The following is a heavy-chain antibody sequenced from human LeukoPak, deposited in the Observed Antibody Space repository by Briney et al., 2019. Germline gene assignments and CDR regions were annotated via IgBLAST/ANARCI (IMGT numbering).Heavy chain of an antibody. J-gene: IGHJ4*02. D-gene: IGHD4-17*01. V-gene: IGHV3-23*01. Sequence: LPGGSLRLSCAASGFTFNNYAMNWVRQAPGKGLEWVSSISGGGETTYHADSAKGRFTISRDNSQNTLYLQMNSLRAEDTAVYYCARDYADYVGYFFFDYWGQGTLVTVSS. CDR1: GFTFNNYA. CDR3: ARDYADYVGYFFFDY. CDR2: ISGGGETT.